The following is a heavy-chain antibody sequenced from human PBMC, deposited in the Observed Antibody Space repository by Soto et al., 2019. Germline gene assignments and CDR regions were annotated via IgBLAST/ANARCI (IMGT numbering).Heavy chain of an antibody. CDR1: GYSCTSYW. CDR3: ARTAAAGKYYNGMDV. CDR2: IYPGDSDT. J-gene: IGHJ6*02. V-gene: IGHV5-51*01. D-gene: IGHD6-13*01. Sequence: GESLKISCKGSGYSCTSYWIGWMRQMPGKGLECMGIIYPGDSDTRYSPSFQGQVTISADKSISTAYLQWSSLKASDTAMYYCARTAAAGKYYNGMDVWGQGTTVTVSS.